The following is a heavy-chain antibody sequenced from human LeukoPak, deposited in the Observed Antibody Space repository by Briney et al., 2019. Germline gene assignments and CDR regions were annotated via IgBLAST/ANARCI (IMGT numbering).Heavy chain of an antibody. CDR1: GFTFSSYA. J-gene: IGHJ6*02. CDR2: ISGSGGST. V-gene: IGHV3-23*01. D-gene: IGHD5-12*01. CDR3: AKDGNSGYDSRSVYYYYYGMDV. Sequence: GGSLRLSCAASGFTFSSYAMSWVRQAPGKGLEWVSGISGSGGSTYYADSVKGRFTISRDNSKNTLYLQMNSLRAEDTAVYYCAKDGNSGYDSRSVYYYYYGMDVWGQGTTVTVSS.